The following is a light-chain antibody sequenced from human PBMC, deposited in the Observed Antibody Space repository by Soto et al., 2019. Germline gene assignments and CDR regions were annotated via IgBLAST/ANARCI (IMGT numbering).Light chain of an antibody. CDR2: GNN. J-gene: IGLJ2*01. V-gene: IGLV1-40*01. CDR1: SSNIGAGYD. Sequence: QSVLTQPPSVSGAPGQRVTISCTGSSSNIGAGYDVHWYQHLPGTAPKLLIYGNNNRPSGVPDRFSGSKSGTPASLAITGLQAEDEADYYCQSYDTSLSGYVVFGGGTKLTVL. CDR3: QSYDTSLSGYVV.